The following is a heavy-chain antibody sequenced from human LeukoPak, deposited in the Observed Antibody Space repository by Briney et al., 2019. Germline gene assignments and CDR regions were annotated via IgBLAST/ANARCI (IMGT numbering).Heavy chain of an antibody. Sequence: ETLSLTCTISGGSISTYFWNWIRQPPGKGLEWVSVIYSGGSTYYADSVKGRFTISRDNSKNTLYLQMNSLRAEDTAVYYCARGAYGSGSYYPEHWGQGTLVTVSS. CDR2: IYSGGST. CDR1: GGSISTYF. V-gene: IGHV3-66*01. D-gene: IGHD3-10*01. J-gene: IGHJ4*02. CDR3: ARGAYGSGSYYPEH.